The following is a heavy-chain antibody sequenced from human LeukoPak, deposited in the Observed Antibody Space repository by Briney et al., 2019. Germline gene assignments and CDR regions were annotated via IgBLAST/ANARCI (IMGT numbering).Heavy chain of an antibody. D-gene: IGHD5-12*01. V-gene: IGHV4-4*07. Sequence: SETLSLTCTVSGGPISGYYWRWLRQPAGKGLEWVGRIYTSGSTNYNPSLKNPVPMSVDTSKNQFSLKLSSGTAADTAVYYCARVDRSDGYDYVHYWGQGTLVTVSS. CDR2: IYTSGST. J-gene: IGHJ4*02. CDR1: GGPISGYY. CDR3: ARVDRSDGYDYVHY.